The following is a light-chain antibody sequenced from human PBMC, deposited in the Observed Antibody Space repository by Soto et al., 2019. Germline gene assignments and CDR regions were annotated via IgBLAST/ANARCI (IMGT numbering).Light chain of an antibody. CDR2: ATS. J-gene: IGKJ5*01. CDR1: QGISSY. V-gene: IGKV1-9*01. CDR3: QQFNSSPFT. Sequence: MQFTQSPGSLSASDADRVTITCRASQGISSYFAWYQQKPGKAPKLLIYATSTLQSGVPSRFSGSGSGTEFTLTISSLQPEDFATYYCQQFNSSPFTFGQGTRLEIK.